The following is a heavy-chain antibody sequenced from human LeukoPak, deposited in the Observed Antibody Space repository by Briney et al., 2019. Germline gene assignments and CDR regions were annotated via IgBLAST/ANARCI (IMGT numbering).Heavy chain of an antibody. CDR1: GGSISSGSYY. CDR3: ARGRSGIDAFDI. V-gene: IGHV4-61*02. CDR2: IYSSGST. J-gene: IGHJ3*02. D-gene: IGHD3-3*01. Sequence: PSETLSLTCTVSGGSISSGSYYWSWIRQPAGKGLEWIGRIYSSGSTNYNPSLKSRVTISLDTSKNQFSLKLSSVTAADTAVYYCARGRSGIDAFDIWGQGTMVTVSS.